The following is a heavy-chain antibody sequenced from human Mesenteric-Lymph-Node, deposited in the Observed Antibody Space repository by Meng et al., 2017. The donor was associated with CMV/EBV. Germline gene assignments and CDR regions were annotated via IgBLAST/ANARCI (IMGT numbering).Heavy chain of an antibody. J-gene: IGHJ6*02. V-gene: IGHV1-69*05. CDR3: ARGGDIVVVPAAMYYYYGMDV. CDR1: GGTFSSYA. Sequence: SVKVSCKASGGTFSSYAISWVRQAPGQGLEWMEGIIPIFGTANYAQKFQGRVTITTDESTSTAYMELSSLRSEDTAVYYCARGGDIVVVPAAMYYYYGMDVWGQGTTVTVSS. CDR2: IIPIFGTA. D-gene: IGHD2-2*01.